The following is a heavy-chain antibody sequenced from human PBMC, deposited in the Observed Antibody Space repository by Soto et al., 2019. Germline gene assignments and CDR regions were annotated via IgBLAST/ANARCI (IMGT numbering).Heavy chain of an antibody. V-gene: IGHV5-51*01. CDR1: GYRFNDYW. J-gene: IGHJ6*01. CDR3: ARHISNSRYYYYAMDV. Sequence: SAESLKLAGKGSGYRFNDYWIGWVRELPGRGLEWVGIIYPGDSDTRYSTSFQGHVTITVDTSTSTAYLQWNTLKASDTAMYYCARHISNSRYYYYAMDVSGQGTTVTVSS. D-gene: IGHD4-4*01. CDR2: IYPGDSDT.